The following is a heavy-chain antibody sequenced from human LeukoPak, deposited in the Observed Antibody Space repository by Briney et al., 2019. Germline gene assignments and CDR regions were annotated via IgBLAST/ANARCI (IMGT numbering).Heavy chain of an antibody. CDR3: ARITIFGVDVAWFDH. V-gene: IGHV1-18*01. Sequence: ASVKVSCKASGYTFTSYGISWVRQAPGQGLEWMGWISAYNGNTNYAQKVQGRVTMSTDTSTSTAYMELRSLRSDDTDVYYCARITIFGVDVAWFDHWGQGTLVTVSS. CDR1: GYTFTSYG. CDR2: ISAYNGNT. D-gene: IGHD3-3*01. J-gene: IGHJ5*02.